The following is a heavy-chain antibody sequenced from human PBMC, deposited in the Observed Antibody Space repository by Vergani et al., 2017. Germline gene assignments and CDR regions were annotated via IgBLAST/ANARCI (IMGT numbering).Heavy chain of an antibody. Sequence: VQLVESGGGVVQSGGSLRLSCAASGFTFSSSAMSWVRQAPGKGLEWVSAISGSGGSTYYADSVKGRFTISRDNSKNTLYLQMNSLRAEDTAVYYCAKYTYCSSTSCYTVDYWGQGTLVTVSS. D-gene: IGHD2-2*02. CDR3: AKYTYCSSTSCYTVDY. CDR1: GFTFSSSA. J-gene: IGHJ4*02. V-gene: IGHV3-23*04. CDR2: ISGSGGST.